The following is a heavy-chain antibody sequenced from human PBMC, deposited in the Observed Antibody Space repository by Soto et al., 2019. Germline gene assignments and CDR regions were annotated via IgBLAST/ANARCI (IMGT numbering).Heavy chain of an antibody. D-gene: IGHD2-2*02. V-gene: IGHV1-2*02. CDR2: INPNSGGT. J-gene: IGHJ6*02. Sequence: ASVKVSCKASGYTFSGYYIHWLRQAPGQGLEWMGWINPNSGGTNYAQKFRGRVTVTRDTPTSTAYMELSRLTSDDTAVYYCARSLTEGYCTITGCYTRPLYGMDVWGQGTTVTV. CDR3: ARSLTEGYCTITGCYTRPLYGMDV. CDR1: GYTFSGYY.